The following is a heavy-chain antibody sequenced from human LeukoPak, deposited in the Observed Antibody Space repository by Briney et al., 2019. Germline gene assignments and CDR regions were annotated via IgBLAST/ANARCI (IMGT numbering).Heavy chain of an antibody. CDR1: GYSISSGYY. J-gene: IGHJ4*02. Sequence: SETLSLTCTVSGYSISSGYYWGWIRQPPGKGLEWIGSIYHSGSTYYNPSLKSRVTISVDTSKNQFSLKLSSVTAADTAVYYCARDLSRGPYYFDYWGQGTLVTVSS. CDR3: ARDLSRGPYYFDY. D-gene: IGHD3-10*01. V-gene: IGHV4-38-2*02. CDR2: IYHSGST.